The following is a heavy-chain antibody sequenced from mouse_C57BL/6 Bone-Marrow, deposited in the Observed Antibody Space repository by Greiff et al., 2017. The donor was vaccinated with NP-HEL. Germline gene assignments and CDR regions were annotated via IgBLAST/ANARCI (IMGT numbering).Heavy chain of an antibody. J-gene: IGHJ3*01. D-gene: IGHD4-1*02. CDR1: GYTFTDYE. CDR2: IDPETGGT. CDR3: TSQLGLSWLAD. V-gene: IGHV1-15*01. Sequence: VQLQQSGAELVRPGASVTLSCKASGYTFTDYEMHWVKQTPVHGLEWIGAIDPETGGTAYNQKFKGQATLTADKSSSTAYLELRSLTSEDSAVYCCTSQLGLSWLADWGQGTLVTVSA.